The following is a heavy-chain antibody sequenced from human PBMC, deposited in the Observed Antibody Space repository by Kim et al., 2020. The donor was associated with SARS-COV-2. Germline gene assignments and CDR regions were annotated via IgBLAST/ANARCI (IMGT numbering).Heavy chain of an antibody. D-gene: IGHD3-16*01. J-gene: IGHJ3*02. Sequence: GSLRLSCAGSGFTLSSSAMSWIRQGPGKGLEWVSTLSHSDGSTFYADSVKGRFSISRDTSKNTLYLQMNSLTADDTAVYFCANRLGGWGAFDIWGQGTM. CDR3: ANRLGGWGAFDI. V-gene: IGHV3-23*01. CDR2: LSHSDGST. CDR1: GFTLSSSA.